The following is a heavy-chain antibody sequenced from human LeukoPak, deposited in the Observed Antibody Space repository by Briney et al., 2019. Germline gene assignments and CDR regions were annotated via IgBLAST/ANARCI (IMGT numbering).Heavy chain of an antibody. CDR2: ISSSSSYI. CDR3: ARLRWQLYYFDY. D-gene: IGHD4-23*01. J-gene: IGHJ4*02. V-gene: IGHV3-21*01. Sequence: GGSLRLSCAASGFTFSSYSMNWVRQAPGKGLEWVSSISSSSSYIYYADSVKGRFTISRDNAKNSLYLQMNSLRAEDTAVYYCARLRWQLYYFDYWGQGTLVTVSS. CDR1: GFTFSSYS.